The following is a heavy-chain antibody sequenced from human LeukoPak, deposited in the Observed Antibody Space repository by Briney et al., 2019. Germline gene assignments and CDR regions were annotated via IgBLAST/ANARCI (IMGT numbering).Heavy chain of an antibody. D-gene: IGHD3-10*01. CDR2: ISGSGGST. V-gene: IGHV3-23*01. CDR3: AKELLWFGELLSDDAFDI. CDR1: GFTFSSYT. J-gene: IGHJ3*02. Sequence: GGSLRLSCAASGFTFSSYTMSWVRQAPGKGLEWVSAISGSGGSTYYADSVKRRFTISRDNSKNTMYLQMNSLRVEDTAVYYCAKELLWFGELLSDDAFDIWGQGTMVTVSS.